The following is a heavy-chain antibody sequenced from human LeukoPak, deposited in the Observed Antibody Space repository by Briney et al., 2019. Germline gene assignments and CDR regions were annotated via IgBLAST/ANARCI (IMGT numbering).Heavy chain of an antibody. CDR2: ISSSSSYI. D-gene: IGHD7-27*01. Sequence: GGSLRLSCAASGFTFSSYSMNWVRQAPGKGLEWVSSISSSSSYIYYADSVKGRFTISRDNAKNSLYLQMNSLRAEDTAVYYCARVVTGGGPYYYYYYMEVWGKGTSVTVSS. J-gene: IGHJ6*03. CDR3: ARVVTGGGPYYYYYYMEV. V-gene: IGHV3-21*01. CDR1: GFTFSSYS.